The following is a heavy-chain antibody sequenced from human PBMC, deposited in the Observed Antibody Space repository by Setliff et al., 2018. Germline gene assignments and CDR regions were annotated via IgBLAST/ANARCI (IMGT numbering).Heavy chain of an antibody. CDR2: IYGSGST. D-gene: IGHD2-21*02. J-gene: IGHJ4*02. CDR1: NGSISSGNYF. Sequence: PSETLSLTCTVSNGSISSGNYFWGWIRQPPGKGLEWIGYIYGSGSTYYNPSLKSRVTISVDTSKNQFSLKLNSMTAADTAVYYCARGAYCGGNCFYHFDHWGQGTLVTVSS. CDR3: ARGAYCGGNCFYHFDH. V-gene: IGHV4-61*05.